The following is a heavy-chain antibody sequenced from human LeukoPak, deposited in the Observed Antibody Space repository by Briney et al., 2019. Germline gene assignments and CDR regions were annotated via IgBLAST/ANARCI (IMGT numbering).Heavy chain of an antibody. CDR3: ARDFGDGYNYRHDAFDI. CDR2: IIPIFGTA. D-gene: IGHD5-24*01. Sequence: SVKVSCKASGGTFSSYAISWVRQAPGQGLEWMGGIIPIFGTANYAQKFQGRVTITADVSTSTAYMELSSLRSEDTAVYYCARDFGDGYNYRHDAFDIWGQGTMVTVSS. J-gene: IGHJ3*02. CDR1: GGTFSSYA. V-gene: IGHV1-69*13.